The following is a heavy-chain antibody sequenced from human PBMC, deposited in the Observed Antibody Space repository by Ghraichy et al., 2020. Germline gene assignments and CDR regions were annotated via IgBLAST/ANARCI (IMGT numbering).Heavy chain of an antibody. CDR3: ARERPWVYAPDSPEFDY. V-gene: IGHV3-7*03. J-gene: IGHJ4*02. Sequence: LSLTCAASGFTFSSYWMSWVRQAPGKGLEWVANIKQDGSEKYYVDSVKGRFTISRDNAKNSLYLQMNSLRAEDTAVYYCARERPWVYAPDSPEFDYWGQGTLVTVSS. CDR2: IKQDGSEK. CDR1: GFTFSSYW. D-gene: IGHD2-8*01.